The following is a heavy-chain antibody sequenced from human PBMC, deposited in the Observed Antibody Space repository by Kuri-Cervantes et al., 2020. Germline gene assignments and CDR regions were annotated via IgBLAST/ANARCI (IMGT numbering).Heavy chain of an antibody. Sequence: GESLKISCVASGLTVSKNYLTWVRQAPGQGLECISIIYSGDTTFYADSVRGRFTISRDNSKNTLYLQMNGLRAEDTAVYYCARGSSWYYYYFDYWGQGTLVTVSS. V-gene: IGHV3-53*01. CDR3: ARGSSWYYYYFDY. D-gene: IGHD6-13*01. J-gene: IGHJ4*02. CDR2: IYSGDTT. CDR1: GLTVSKNY.